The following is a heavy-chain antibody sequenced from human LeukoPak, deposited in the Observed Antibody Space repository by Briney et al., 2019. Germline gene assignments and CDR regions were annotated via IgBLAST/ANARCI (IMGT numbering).Heavy chain of an antibody. CDR2: MNPNSGNT. V-gene: IGHV1-8*01. J-gene: IGHJ4*02. D-gene: IGHD3-22*01. Sequence: SVKVSCKASGYTFTSYDINWVRQATGQGLEWMGWMNPNSGNTGYAQKFQGRVTMTRNTSISTAYMELSSLRSEDTAVYYCARGGYYYDSSGYYSIDYWGQGTLVTVSS. CDR3: ARGGYYYDSSGYYSIDY. CDR1: GYTFTSYD.